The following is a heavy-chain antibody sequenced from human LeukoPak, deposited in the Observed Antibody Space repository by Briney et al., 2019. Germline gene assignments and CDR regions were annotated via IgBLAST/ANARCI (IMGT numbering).Heavy chain of an antibody. CDR3: ATSNDAKIAPFDH. D-gene: IGHD2-21*01. CDR2: INTKGET. V-gene: IGHV4-4*09. CDR1: GVSMSAYQ. Sequence: SETLSLTCTVSGVSMSAYQWSWVRQSPEKGLEWIGCINTKGETSYNPSLKNRVTTSVDTPKSQFSLRLTSVTAADTAVYYCATSNDAKIAPFDHWGQGAPVTASS. J-gene: IGHJ4*02.